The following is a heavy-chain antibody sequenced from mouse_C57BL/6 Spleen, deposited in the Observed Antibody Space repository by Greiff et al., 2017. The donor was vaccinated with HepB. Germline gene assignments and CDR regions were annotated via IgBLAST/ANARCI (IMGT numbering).Heavy chain of an antibody. CDR2: INPNNGGT. D-gene: IGHD2-2*01. J-gene: IGHJ3*01. CDR3: ARYDGYRTWFAY. CDR1: GYTFTDYY. Sequence: VQLQQSGPELVKPGASVKISCKASGYTFTDYYMNWVKQSHGKSLEWIGDINPNNGGTSYNQKFKGKATLTVDKSSSTAYMELRSLTSEDSAVYYCARYDGYRTWFAYWGQGTLVTVSA. V-gene: IGHV1-26*01.